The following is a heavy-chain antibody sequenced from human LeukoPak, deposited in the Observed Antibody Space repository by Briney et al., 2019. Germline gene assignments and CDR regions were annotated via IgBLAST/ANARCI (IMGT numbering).Heavy chain of an antibody. V-gene: IGHV3-7*01. D-gene: IGHD6-19*01. Sequence: GGSLRLSCASSGFTFSSFWMSWVRQAPGTGLEWVANIKQDGSEKYYVDSAKGRFTISRDNAKNSLYLQMNSLRAEDTAVYYCARAWDSGTVAVAGYFDYWGQGTLVTVSS. CDR2: IKQDGSEK. J-gene: IGHJ4*02. CDR1: GFTFSSFW. CDR3: ARAWDSGTVAVAGYFDY.